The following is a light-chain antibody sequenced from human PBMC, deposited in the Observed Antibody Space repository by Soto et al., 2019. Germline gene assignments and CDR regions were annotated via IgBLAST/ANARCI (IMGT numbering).Light chain of an antibody. J-gene: IGLJ1*01. CDR3: KSYASSNTYV. V-gene: IGLV2-8*01. Sequence: QSVLTQPPSASGSPGQSVTISCTGTKNDIGVYDFVSWYQHHPGKAPRLIIYEVVQRPSGVTDRFSCSKSSNTASLTVSGLQDEDEADYFCKSYASSNTYVFGSGTKVTVL. CDR2: EVV. CDR1: KNDIGVYDF.